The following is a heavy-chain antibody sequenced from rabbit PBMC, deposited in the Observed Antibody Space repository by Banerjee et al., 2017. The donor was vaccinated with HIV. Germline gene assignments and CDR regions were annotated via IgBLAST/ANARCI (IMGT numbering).Heavy chain of an antibody. V-gene: IGHV1S45*01. D-gene: IGHD4-2*01. CDR1: GFSFSNKYV. CDR3: ARAAGSGVGLNL. J-gene: IGHJ4*01. Sequence: QEQLEESGGDLVKPEGSLTLTCTASGFSFSNKYVMCWVRQAPGKGLEWIACINTSSGNIVYATWAKGRITISKTSWTTVTLQMTGLTAADTATYFCARAAGSGVGLNLWGQGTLVTVS. CDR2: INTSSGNI.